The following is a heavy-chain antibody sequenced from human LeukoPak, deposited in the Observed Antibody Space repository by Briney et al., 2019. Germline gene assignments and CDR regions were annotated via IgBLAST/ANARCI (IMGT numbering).Heavy chain of an antibody. Sequence: ASVKVSCKVSGYTFTDYYMHWVQQAPGKGLGWMGLVDPEDGETIYAEKFQGRVTITADTSTDTAYMELSSLRSEDTAVYYCATVLRGYGFDYWGQGTLVTVSS. V-gene: IGHV1-69-2*01. CDR2: VDPEDGET. CDR3: ATVLRGYGFDY. J-gene: IGHJ4*02. CDR1: GYTFTDYY. D-gene: IGHD5-12*01.